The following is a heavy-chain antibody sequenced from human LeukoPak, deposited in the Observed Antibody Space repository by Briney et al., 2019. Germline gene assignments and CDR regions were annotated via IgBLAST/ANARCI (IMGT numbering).Heavy chain of an antibody. J-gene: IGHJ4*02. CDR1: GFTFSSYG. CDR2: IWYDGSNK. Sequence: SGGSLRLSCAASGFTFSSYGMHWVRQAPGKGLEWVAVIWYDGSNKYYADSVKGRFTISRDNSKNTLYLQMNSLRAEDTAVYYCARDRGYCISASCYAGHSDYWGQGTLVTVSS. D-gene: IGHD2-2*01. CDR3: ARDRGYCISASCYAGHSDY. V-gene: IGHV3-33*01.